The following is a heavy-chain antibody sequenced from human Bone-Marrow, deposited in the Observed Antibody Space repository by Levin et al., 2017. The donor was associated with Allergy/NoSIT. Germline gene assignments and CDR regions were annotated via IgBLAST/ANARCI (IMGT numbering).Heavy chain of an antibody. J-gene: IGHJ4*02. Sequence: PSETLSLTCTVSGGSISSGSYYWSWIRQPAGKGLEWIGRIYTSGSTNYNPSLKSRVTISVDTSKNQFSLKLSSVTAADTAVYYCARDGIVDIVATSEWGQGTLVTVSS. CDR3: ARDGIVDIVATSE. D-gene: IGHD5-12*01. V-gene: IGHV4-61*02. CDR1: GGSISSGSYY. CDR2: IYTSGST.